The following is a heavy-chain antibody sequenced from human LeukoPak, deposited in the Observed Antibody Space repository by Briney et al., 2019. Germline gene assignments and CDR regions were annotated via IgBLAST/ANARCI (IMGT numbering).Heavy chain of an antibody. CDR1: GFTFSSYS. D-gene: IGHD2-15*01. J-gene: IGHJ4*02. Sequence: GGSLRLSCAGSGFTFSSYSMNWVRQAPGKGLEWVSGISISGGGTYYADSVKGRFTISRDNSNNKVYLQMNSLRAEDTAVYYCAKAQCSGGSCYFFDSWGQGTLVTVSS. V-gene: IGHV3-23*01. CDR2: ISISGGGT. CDR3: AKAQCSGGSCYFFDS.